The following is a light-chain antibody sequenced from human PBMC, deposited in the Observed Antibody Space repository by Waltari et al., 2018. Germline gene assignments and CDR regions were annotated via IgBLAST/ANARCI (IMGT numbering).Light chain of an antibody. Sequence: EIVLTQSPATLSLSPGERATLSCRASQGVDRHLAWYQQKPGQTPRLLIYDASSRATGIPARFSGSGSGTDFTLTINSLEPEDFAVYCQHRSNWPPFTFGPGTKVDIK. CDR2: DAS. V-gene: IGKV3-11*01. CDR1: QGVDRH. CDR3: QHRSNWPPFT. J-gene: IGKJ3*01.